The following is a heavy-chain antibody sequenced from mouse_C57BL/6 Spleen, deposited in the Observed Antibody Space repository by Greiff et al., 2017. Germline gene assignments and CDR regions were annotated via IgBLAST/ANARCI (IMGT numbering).Heavy chain of an antibody. Sequence: EVQVVESEGGLVQPGSSMKLSCTASGFTFSDYYMAWVRQVPEKGLEWVANINYDGSSTYYLDSLKSRFIISRDNAKNILYLQMSSLKSEDTATYYCARDGGDGYYGYFDVWGTGTTVTVSS. CDR3: ARDGGDGYYGYFDV. CDR2: INYDGSST. D-gene: IGHD2-3*01. V-gene: IGHV5-16*01. J-gene: IGHJ1*03. CDR1: GFTFSDYY.